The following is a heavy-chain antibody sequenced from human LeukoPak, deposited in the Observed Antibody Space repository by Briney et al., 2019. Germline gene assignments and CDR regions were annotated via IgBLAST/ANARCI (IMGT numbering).Heavy chain of an antibody. Sequence: ASVKVSCKASGYTFTSYDVYWVRQATGQGLEWMGWMNPNSGNTGYAQKFQGRVTMTRNTSISTAYMELSSLRSEDTAVYYCARDFPLGFYDFWSGHYSRGFDPWGQGTLVTVSS. V-gene: IGHV1-8*01. J-gene: IGHJ5*02. D-gene: IGHD3-3*01. CDR1: GYTFTSYD. CDR3: ARDFPLGFYDFWSGHYSRGFDP. CDR2: MNPNSGNT.